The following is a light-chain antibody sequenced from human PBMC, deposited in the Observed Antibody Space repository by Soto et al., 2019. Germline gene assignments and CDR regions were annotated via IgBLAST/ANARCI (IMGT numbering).Light chain of an antibody. CDR3: QQYYSIPLT. V-gene: IGKV4-1*01. CDR2: WAS. CDR1: QSVLYSSNNMNY. J-gene: IGKJ4*01. Sequence: DFVMTQSPDSLAVSLGETATITCKSSQSVLYSSNNMNYLSWYQQKPGQPPKLLIYWASTRKSGVPDRXXXXXXXXXXXXXXSXLQAEDVAVYYCQQYYSIPLTYGGGTKVEIK.